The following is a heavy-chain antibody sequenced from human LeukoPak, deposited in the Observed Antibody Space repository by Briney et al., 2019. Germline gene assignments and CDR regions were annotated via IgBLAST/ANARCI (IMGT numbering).Heavy chain of an antibody. CDR1: GYTFTNYG. CDR2: INAYNGNT. V-gene: IGHV1-18*01. J-gene: IGHJ6*02. CDR3: ARRYCSGGSCYSDGYYGMDV. Sequence: ASVKVSCKASGYTFTNYGFSWVRQAPGQGLEWMGWINAYNGNTNCVQKLQGRVTMTTDTSTNTAYMELRSLRSDDTAVYYCARRYCSGGSCYSDGYYGMDVWGQGTTVTVSS. D-gene: IGHD2-15*01.